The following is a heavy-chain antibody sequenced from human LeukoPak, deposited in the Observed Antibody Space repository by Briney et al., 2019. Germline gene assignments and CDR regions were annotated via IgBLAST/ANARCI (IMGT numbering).Heavy chain of an antibody. J-gene: IGHJ6*02. CDR2: ISSSSSYI. CDR1: GFTFSSYS. D-gene: IGHD6-13*01. V-gene: IGHV3-21*01. Sequence: GGSLRLSCAASGFTFSSYSMNWVRQAPGKGLEWVSSISSSSSYIYYADSVKGRFTISRDNAKNSLYLQMNSLRAEDTAVYYCARDAWQQLVSRSVYYGMDVWGQGTTVTVSS. CDR3: ARDAWQQLVSRSVYYGMDV.